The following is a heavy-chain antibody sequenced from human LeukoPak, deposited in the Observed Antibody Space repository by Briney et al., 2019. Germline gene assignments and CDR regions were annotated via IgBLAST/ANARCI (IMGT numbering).Heavy chain of an antibody. Sequence: SETLSLTCAVYGGSFSGYYWSWIRQPPGKGLEWIGEINHSGSTNYNPSLKSRVTISVDTSKNQFSLKLSSVTAADTAVYYCARVYSSGWYNDAFDIWGQGTMVTVSS. CDR3: ARVYSSGWYNDAFDI. J-gene: IGHJ3*02. CDR2: INHSGST. D-gene: IGHD6-19*01. V-gene: IGHV4-34*01. CDR1: GGSFSGYY.